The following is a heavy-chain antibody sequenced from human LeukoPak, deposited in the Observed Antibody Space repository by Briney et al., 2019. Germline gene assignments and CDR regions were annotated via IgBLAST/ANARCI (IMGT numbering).Heavy chain of an antibody. CDR1: SGSINSGSFH. D-gene: IGHD6-19*01. CDR3: ARSMYSSGWYNLLYFDY. Sequence: SQTLSLTCTVSSGSINSGSFHWNWIRQPAGKELEWIGHIYTTGSTNYNPSLKSRVTISGDTSKNQFSLKLSSVTAADTAVYFCARSMYSSGWYNLLYFDYWGQGTLVTVSS. J-gene: IGHJ4*02. CDR2: IYTTGST. V-gene: IGHV4-61*09.